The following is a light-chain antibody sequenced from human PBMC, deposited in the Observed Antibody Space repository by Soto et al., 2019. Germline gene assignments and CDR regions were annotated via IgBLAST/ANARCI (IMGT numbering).Light chain of an antibody. Sequence: QSALTQSPSASGSPGQSVTISCTGTSSDIGGYDHVSWYQQHPGKAPKVVIYEVTKRPSGVPDRFSGFKAGNTASLTVFGLQAEDEADYYCGSFAGPVWVFGGGTKLTVL. V-gene: IGLV2-8*01. CDR1: SSDIGGYDH. CDR2: EVT. CDR3: GSFAGPVWV. J-gene: IGLJ3*02.